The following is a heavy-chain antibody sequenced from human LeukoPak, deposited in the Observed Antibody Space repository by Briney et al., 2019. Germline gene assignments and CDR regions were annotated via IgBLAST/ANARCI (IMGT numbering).Heavy chain of an antibody. Sequence: GGSLRLSCAASGFTFSHYGMHWARRAPGKGLEWVAVIWSDGTNKYYAESVKGRFTISRDDSGNTVYLQMNSLRPEDTGVYYCAKDAQRGFDYSNSLEYWGQGTPVTVST. J-gene: IGHJ4*02. D-gene: IGHD4-11*01. V-gene: IGHV3-33*06. CDR3: AKDAQRGFDYSNSLEY. CDR1: GFTFSHYG. CDR2: IWSDGTNK.